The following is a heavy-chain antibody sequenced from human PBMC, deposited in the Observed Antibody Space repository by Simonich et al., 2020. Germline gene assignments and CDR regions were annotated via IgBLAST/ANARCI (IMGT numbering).Heavy chain of an antibody. CDR2: ISWNIGSI. V-gene: IGHV3-9*01. CDR3: AKDVAAAGTEYFQH. J-gene: IGHJ1*01. CDR1: GFTFDDYA. D-gene: IGHD6-13*01. Sequence: EVQLVESGGGLVQPGRSLRLSCAASGFTFDDYAMHWVRQAPGKGMEWVSGISWNIGSIGYADSVKGRFTISRDNAKNSLYLQMNSLRAEDTALYYCAKDVAAAGTEYFQHWGQGTLVTVSS.